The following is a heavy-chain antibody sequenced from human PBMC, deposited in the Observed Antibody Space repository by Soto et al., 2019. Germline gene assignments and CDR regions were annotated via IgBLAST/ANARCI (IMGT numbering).Heavy chain of an antibody. J-gene: IGHJ6*02. CDR3: AKTIRRFLEWFPAHTYYYGMDV. V-gene: IGHV1-69*13. D-gene: IGHD3-3*01. CDR2: IIPIFGTA. Sequence: SVKVSCKASGGTLSSYAISGVRQAKGQGLEWMGGIIPIFGTANYAQKFQGRVTITADESTSTAYMELSSLRSEDTAVYYCAKTIRRFLEWFPAHTYYYGMDVWGQGTTVTVSS. CDR1: GGTLSSYA.